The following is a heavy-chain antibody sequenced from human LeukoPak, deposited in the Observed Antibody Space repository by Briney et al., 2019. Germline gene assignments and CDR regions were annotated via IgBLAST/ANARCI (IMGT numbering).Heavy chain of an antibody. CDR3: AKDMLSGVAVPSGGYFDY. CDR1: GFTFDDYT. CDR2: ISWDGGST. Sequence: GGSLRLSCADSGFTFDDYTMHWVRQAPGKGLEWVSLISWDGGSTYYADSVKGRFTISRDNSKNSLYLQMNSLRTEDTALYYCAKDMLSGVAVPSGGYFDYWGQGTLVTVSS. V-gene: IGHV3-43*01. J-gene: IGHJ4*02. D-gene: IGHD2-15*01.